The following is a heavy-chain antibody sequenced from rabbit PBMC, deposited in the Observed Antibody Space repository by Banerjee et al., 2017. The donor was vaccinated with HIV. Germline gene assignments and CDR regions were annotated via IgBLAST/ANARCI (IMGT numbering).Heavy chain of an antibody. CDR1: GIDFSFYYY. V-gene: IGHV1S45*01. CDR3: ARLGGDDGEFAL. Sequence: QEQLVESGGGLVQPEGSRTLTCTASGIDFSFYYYMCWVRQAPGKGLEWIACIHPGSSGSTWYASWARGRFTISKASSTTVTLQMTSLTAADTATYFCARLGGDDGEFALWGPGTL. D-gene: IGHD2-1*01. CDR2: IHPGSSGST. J-gene: IGHJ4*01.